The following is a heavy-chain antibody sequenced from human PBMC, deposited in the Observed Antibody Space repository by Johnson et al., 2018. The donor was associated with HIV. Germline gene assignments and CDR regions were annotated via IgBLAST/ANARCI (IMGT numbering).Heavy chain of an antibody. V-gene: IGHV3-66*02. J-gene: IGHJ3*01. D-gene: IGHD3-9*01. CDR1: GFTLTNAR. CDR2: LFSVGDV. CDR3: ARDGRDLVTRGSFDV. Sequence: EKLVESGGGLVQPGGSLRLSCAASGFTLTNARMKWVRQASGKGLEWVSVLFSVGDVYYADSVKGRFTISRDNSKNMVYLQMNSLRPEDTAVYYCARDGRDLVTRGSFDVWGQGTVVTVSS.